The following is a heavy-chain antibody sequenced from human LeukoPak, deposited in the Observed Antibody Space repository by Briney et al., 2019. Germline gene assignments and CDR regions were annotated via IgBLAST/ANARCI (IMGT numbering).Heavy chain of an antibody. CDR1: GGSISSYY. CDR3: ARKGPGYSYGHQYAFDI. CDR2: IYYSGST. V-gene: IGHV4-59*01. J-gene: IGHJ3*02. Sequence: SETLSLTCTVSGGSISSYYWSWIRQPPGKGLEWIGYIYYSGSTNYNPSLKSRVTISVDTSKNQFSLKLSSVTAADTAVYYCARKGPGYSYGHQYAFDIWGQGTMVTVSS. D-gene: IGHD5-18*01.